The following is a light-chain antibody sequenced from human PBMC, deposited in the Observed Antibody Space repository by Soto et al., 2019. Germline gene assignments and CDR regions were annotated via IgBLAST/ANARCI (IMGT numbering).Light chain of an antibody. CDR1: QGIGDT. CDR3: QPYNNWPLT. Sequence: EFVMRQSPATLSVTHGEGATLSCRASQGIGDTLAWYQHKPGQTPRLLIYDTSTRATGVPTRFSGSRSGAEFTLTINSVQSEDFAVYYCQPYNNWPLTFGGGTKVDMK. V-gene: IGKV3-15*01. CDR2: DTS. J-gene: IGKJ4*01.